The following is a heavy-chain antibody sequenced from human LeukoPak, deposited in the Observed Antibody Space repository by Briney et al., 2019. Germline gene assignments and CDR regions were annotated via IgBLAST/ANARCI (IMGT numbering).Heavy chain of an antibody. CDR3: ARDSGTTGEVKFDP. J-gene: IGHJ5*02. V-gene: IGHV4-4*07. Sequence: PSETLSLTCTVSGGSISGYYLSWIRQPAGKGLEWIGRIYSRVTTYNPSLKSRVTMSADTSRNHVSLTLNSVTAADTAVYYCARDSGTTGEVKFDPWGQGTLVTVSS. D-gene: IGHD3-10*01. CDR2: IYSRVT. CDR1: GGSISGYY.